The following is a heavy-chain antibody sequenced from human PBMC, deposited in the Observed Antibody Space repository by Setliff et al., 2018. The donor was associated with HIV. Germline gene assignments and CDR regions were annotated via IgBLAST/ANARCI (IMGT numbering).Heavy chain of an antibody. Sequence: SETLSLTCTVSGGSISGHYWSWIRQTPGKGLEWIGYVYSNGDTDYNPSLKSRVTISVDTSKNQFSLKLPSVTAADTAVYYCARDAYYYGSGIDYWGQGTLVTSPQ. CDR3: ARDAYYYGSGIDY. V-gene: IGHV4-59*11. CDR1: GGSISGHY. CDR2: VYSNGDT. J-gene: IGHJ4*02. D-gene: IGHD3-10*01.